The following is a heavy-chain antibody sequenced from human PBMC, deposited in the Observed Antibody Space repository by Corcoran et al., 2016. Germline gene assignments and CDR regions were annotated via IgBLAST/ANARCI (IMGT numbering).Heavy chain of an antibody. J-gene: IGHJ4*02. D-gene: IGHD2-21*02. CDR3: ARLGPYCGGDCYSYYFDY. Sequence: EVQLVQSGAEVKKPGESLKISCKGSGYSFTSYWIGWVRQMPGKGLEWMGIIYPGDSDTRYSPSFQGQVTISADKSISTAYLQWSSLKASDTAMYDCARLGPYCGGDCYSYYFDYWGQGTLVTVSS. V-gene: IGHV5-51*01. CDR2: IYPGDSDT. CDR1: GYSFTSYW.